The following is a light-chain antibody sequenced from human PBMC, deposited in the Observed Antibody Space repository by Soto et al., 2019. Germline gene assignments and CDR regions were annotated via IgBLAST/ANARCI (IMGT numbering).Light chain of an antibody. CDR1: SSDVGSYNL. Sequence: QSALTQPASVSGSPGQSITISCTGTSSDVGSYNLVSWYQQHPGKAPKLMMYEGSKRPSGVSNRFSGSKSGNTASLTISGLQAEDEADYYCCSYAGSSTVGFGGGTKLTVL. J-gene: IGLJ2*01. V-gene: IGLV2-23*01. CDR3: CSYAGSSTVG. CDR2: EGS.